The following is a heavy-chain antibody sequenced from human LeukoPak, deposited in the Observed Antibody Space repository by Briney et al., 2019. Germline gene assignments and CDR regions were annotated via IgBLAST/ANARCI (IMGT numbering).Heavy chain of an antibody. CDR3: AKGGRGSYYATLDY. Sequence: GRCLRLSCAFSVLTFSIFSMRCVSPPPARGLGWVSAIRGGDGRTYYASAGKGRFTNSRDNSENTLYLQMNSLRAEDTAVYYCAKGGRGSYYATLDYWGQGTLVTVSS. J-gene: IGHJ4*02. CDR1: VLTFSIFS. V-gene: IGHV3-23*01. D-gene: IGHD1-26*01. CDR2: IRGGDGRT.